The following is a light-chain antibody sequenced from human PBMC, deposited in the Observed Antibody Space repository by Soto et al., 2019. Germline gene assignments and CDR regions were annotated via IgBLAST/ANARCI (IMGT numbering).Light chain of an antibody. CDR3: QTWGADSVI. CDR2: LNSDGSH. J-gene: IGLJ2*01. Sequence: QLVLTQSPSASASLGASVKLTCTLSSGHSSYAIAWHQQQPEKGPRFLMKLNSDGSHSKGDGISDRFSGSSPGAERYLTISSLQSEDEADYYCQTWGADSVIFGGGTKVTVL. V-gene: IGLV4-69*01. CDR1: SGHSSYA.